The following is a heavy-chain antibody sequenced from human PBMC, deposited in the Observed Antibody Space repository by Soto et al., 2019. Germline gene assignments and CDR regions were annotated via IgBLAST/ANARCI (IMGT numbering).Heavy chain of an antibody. CDR1: GDSIRSYY. CDR3: ARASVWYSSSFGYYFDY. Sequence: QVQLQESGPGLVKPSETLSLTCTVSGDSIRSYYWSWIRQSAGKGLEWIGRIYTSGSTNYNPSLKSRVTMAVATSKNHFSLKLSSLTAADTAVYYCARASVWYSSSFGYYFDYWGQGTLVTVSS. D-gene: IGHD6-6*01. V-gene: IGHV4-4*07. J-gene: IGHJ4*02. CDR2: IYTSGST.